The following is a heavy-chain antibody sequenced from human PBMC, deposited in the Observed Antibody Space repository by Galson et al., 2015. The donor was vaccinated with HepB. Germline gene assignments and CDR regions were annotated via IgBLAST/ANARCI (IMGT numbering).Heavy chain of an antibody. V-gene: IGHV3-30*18. J-gene: IGHJ4*01. Sequence: SLRLSCAASGFTFSTYGMHWVRQAPGKGLEWVALISYDGDKKYHADSVRGRFTVSRDNSKNTLYLQMNSPRAEDTAVYYCAKDRGGYATSWYETTFDYWGHGTLVTVSS. D-gene: IGHD6-13*01. CDR2: ISYDGDKK. CDR1: GFTFSTYG. CDR3: AKDRGGYATSWYETTFDY.